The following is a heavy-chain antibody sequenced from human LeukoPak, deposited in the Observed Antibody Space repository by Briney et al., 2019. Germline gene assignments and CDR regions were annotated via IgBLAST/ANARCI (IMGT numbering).Heavy chain of an antibody. CDR3: ARGKMIRWFDP. Sequence: SETLSRTCAVYGGSFSGYYWSWIRQPPGKGLEWIGEINHSGSTNYNPSLKSRVTISVDTSKNQFSLKLSSVTAADTAVYYCARGKMIRWFDPWGQGTLVTVSS. J-gene: IGHJ5*02. D-gene: IGHD3-16*01. CDR2: INHSGST. V-gene: IGHV4-34*01. CDR1: GGSFSGYY.